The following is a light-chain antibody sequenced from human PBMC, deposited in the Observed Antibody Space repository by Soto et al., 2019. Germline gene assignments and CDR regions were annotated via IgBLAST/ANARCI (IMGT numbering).Light chain of an antibody. Sequence: EVVLTQSPGTLSLSQGERATLSCRASQSVSNNYLAWYQQKPGQAPRLLIYGASTRATGTPARFSGSGSGTEFTLTISSLQSEDFAVYYCQQYIRWPLTFGGGTMVDIK. J-gene: IGKJ4*01. CDR1: QSVSNN. CDR2: GAS. CDR3: QQYIRWPLT. V-gene: IGKV3-15*01.